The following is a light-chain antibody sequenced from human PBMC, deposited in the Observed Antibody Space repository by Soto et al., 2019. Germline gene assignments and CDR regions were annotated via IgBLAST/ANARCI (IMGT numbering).Light chain of an antibody. V-gene: IGLV2-14*01. CDR3: SSYTSSSTLP. J-gene: IGLJ1*01. Sequence: QSVLTQPPSVSGSPGQSITISCTGTSSDVGGYNYVSWYQQHPGKAPKLMIYDVSNRPSGVSNRFSGSKSGNTASLTISGLQAEDEADYYCSSYTSSSTLPFGTGTKVTVL. CDR1: SSDVGGYNY. CDR2: DVS.